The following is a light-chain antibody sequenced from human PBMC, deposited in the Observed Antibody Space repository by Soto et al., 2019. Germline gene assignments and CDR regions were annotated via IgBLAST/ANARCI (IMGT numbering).Light chain of an antibody. V-gene: IGKV3-15*01. J-gene: IGKJ1*01. CDR1: QSVSSN. CDR3: QQYLNWPRT. CDR2: GAS. Sequence: DIVMTQSQATLSVSPGERATLSCRASQSVSSNLAWYLQKPGQAPRLLIYGASTRATGTPARFSGSGSETEFTPTISSLQSEDFAVYYCQQYLNWPRTFGQGTKVEI.